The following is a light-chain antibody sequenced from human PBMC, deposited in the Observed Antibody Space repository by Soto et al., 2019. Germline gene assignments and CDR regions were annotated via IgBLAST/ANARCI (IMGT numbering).Light chain of an antibody. V-gene: IGKV3-11*01. CDR1: QSVNNY. Sequence: EIFLTQSPDTLPLSTGERATLNCRASQSVNNYIAWYQLRPCQSPRLLIYDASNVATGVPARFSGSRSGTDFTLTISDLEPADFGLYYCQQRLNWPPGFGQGTKVDIK. CDR3: QQRLNWPPG. J-gene: IGKJ1*01. CDR2: DAS.